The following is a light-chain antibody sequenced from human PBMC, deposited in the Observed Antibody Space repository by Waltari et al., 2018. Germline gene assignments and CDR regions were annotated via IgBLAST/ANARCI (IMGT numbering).Light chain of an antibody. CDR1: NFPKQY. V-gene: IGLV3-25*03. CDR3: QSSDSSVTFAV. J-gene: IGLJ2*01. Sequence: SPDLTQLPSVSVSPGQTAPLTCFGDNFPKQYVPWYQQRPGQVPVMLIYRDKERPSGIPERFSGSTSGTRATLTIRGAQAEDEAHYYCQSSDSSVTFAVFGGGTKLTVL. CDR2: RDK.